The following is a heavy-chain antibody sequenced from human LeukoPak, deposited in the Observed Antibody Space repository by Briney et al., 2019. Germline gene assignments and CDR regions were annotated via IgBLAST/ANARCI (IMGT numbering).Heavy chain of an antibody. CDR3: ARDYEAYYDILTGPLDY. D-gene: IGHD3-9*01. CDR1: GYTFTSYG. CDR2: ISAYNGNT. Sequence: RASVKVSCKASGYTFTSYGISWVRQAPGQGLEWMGWISAYNGNTNYAQKLQGRVTMTTDTSTSTAYMELRSLRSDDTAVYYCARDYEAYYDILTGPLDYWGQGTLVTVSS. V-gene: IGHV1-18*01. J-gene: IGHJ4*02.